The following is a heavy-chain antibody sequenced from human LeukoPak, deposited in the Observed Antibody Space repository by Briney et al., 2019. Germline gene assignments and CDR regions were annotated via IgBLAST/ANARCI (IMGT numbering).Heavy chain of an antibody. CDR3: AKALYGGHDY. CDR1: GFTFSTYA. CDR2: LSGNGNTI. D-gene: IGHD4-23*01. Sequence: GGSLRFSCAASGFTFSTYAMSWVRQAPGKGLECVSALSGNGNTIYYADSVKGRFTISRDNSKNTLSLQMNSLRAEDTAVYYCAKALYGGHDYWGQGTLVTVSS. J-gene: IGHJ4*02. V-gene: IGHV3-23*01.